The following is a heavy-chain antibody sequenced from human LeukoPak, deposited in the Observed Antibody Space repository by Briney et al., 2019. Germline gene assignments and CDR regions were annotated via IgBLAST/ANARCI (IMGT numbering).Heavy chain of an antibody. J-gene: IGHJ6*02. V-gene: IGHV4-34*01. CDR3: AGTMGYYYYGMDV. CDR1: GGSFSGYY. D-gene: IGHD3-10*01. CDR2: INHSGST. Sequence: SETLSLTCAVYGGSFSGYYWSWIRQPPGKGLEWIGEINHSGSTNYNPSLKSRVTISVDTSKNQFSLKLSSVTAADTAVYYCAGTMGYYYYGMDVWGQGTTVTVSS.